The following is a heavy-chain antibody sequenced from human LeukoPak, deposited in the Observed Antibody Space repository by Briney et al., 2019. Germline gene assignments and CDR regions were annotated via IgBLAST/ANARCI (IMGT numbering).Heavy chain of an antibody. J-gene: IGHJ3*02. D-gene: IGHD3-16*01. Sequence: GGSLRLSCAASGFMFSDYYMSWIRQAPGKGLEWVSYIRSSGSTIYYADSVKGRFTISRDNAKNSLYLQMNSLRAEDTALYYCAKEFYDYVWGSRDAFDIWGQGTMVTVSS. CDR3: AKEFYDYVWGSRDAFDI. CDR2: IRSSGSTI. V-gene: IGHV3-11*01. CDR1: GFMFSDYY.